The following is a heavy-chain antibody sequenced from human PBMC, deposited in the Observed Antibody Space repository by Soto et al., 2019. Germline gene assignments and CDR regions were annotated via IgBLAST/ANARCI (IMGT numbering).Heavy chain of an antibody. J-gene: IGHJ4*02. CDR3: VHKGGGDRILDY. Sequence: QITLKESGPALVKPTQTLTLTCTFSGFSLSTSGVGVGWIRQPPGEALEWLALIYWDDYKHFSPSLETRLTITKDTSKNQGVLTMTNRDPLDTATYYCVHKGGGDRILDYWGQGTLVTVSS. D-gene: IGHD3-16*01. V-gene: IGHV2-5*02. CDR2: IYWDDYK. CDR1: GFSLSTSGVG.